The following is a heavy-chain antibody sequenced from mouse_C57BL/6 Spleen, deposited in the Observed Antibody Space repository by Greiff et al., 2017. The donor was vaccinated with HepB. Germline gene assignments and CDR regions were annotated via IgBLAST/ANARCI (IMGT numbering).Heavy chain of an antibody. Sequence: EVQLVESGGSLVKPGGSLKLSCAASGFTFSDYGMHWVRQAPEKGLEWVAYISSGSSTIYYADTVKGRFTISRDNAKNTLFLQMTSLRSEDTAMYYCARSYYSNYYAMDYWGQGTSVTVSS. V-gene: IGHV5-17*01. J-gene: IGHJ4*01. CDR1: GFTFSDYG. CDR3: ARSYYSNYYAMDY. D-gene: IGHD2-5*01. CDR2: ISSGSSTI.